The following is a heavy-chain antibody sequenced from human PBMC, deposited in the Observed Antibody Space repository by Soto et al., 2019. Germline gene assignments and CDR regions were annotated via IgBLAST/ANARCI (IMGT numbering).Heavy chain of an antibody. V-gene: IGHV3-23*01. Sequence: EVQLLESGGGLVQPGGSLRLSCAASGFTFSSYALNWVRQAPGKGLEWVSVISGSGDNTYYADSVKGRFTISRDNSKNTLYLQMNSLRAEDTDVYHCAKDLGTDDFWSAYYTYYYMDVWGKGTTVTVSS. CDR1: GFTFSSYA. D-gene: IGHD3-3*01. CDR2: ISGSGDNT. CDR3: AKDLGTDDFWSAYYTYYYMDV. J-gene: IGHJ6*03.